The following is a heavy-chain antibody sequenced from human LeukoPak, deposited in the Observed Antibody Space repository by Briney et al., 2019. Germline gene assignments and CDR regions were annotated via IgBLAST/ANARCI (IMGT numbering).Heavy chain of an antibody. Sequence: SETLSLTCTVSGGSISSSSYYWGWIRQPPGKGLEWIGSIYYSGSTYYNPSLESRVTISVDTSKNQFSLKLSSVTAADTAVYYCARDRGWLSFDYWGQGTLVTVSS. D-gene: IGHD5-12*01. J-gene: IGHJ4*02. V-gene: IGHV4-39*07. CDR3: ARDRGWLSFDY. CDR2: IYYSGST. CDR1: GGSISSSSYY.